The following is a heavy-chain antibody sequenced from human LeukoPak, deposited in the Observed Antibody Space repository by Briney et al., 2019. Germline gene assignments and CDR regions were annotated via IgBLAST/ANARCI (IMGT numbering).Heavy chain of an antibody. J-gene: IGHJ4*02. V-gene: IGHV3-74*01. D-gene: IGHD3-22*01. CDR3: AKAYGSSGYFQLPIDF. CDR1: GFTFSSYW. Sequence: QPGGSLRLSCAASGFTFSSYWMHWVRQAPGKGLVWVSRINSDGSSTNYADSVKGRFTISRDNAKNTLYLQMNSLRAEDTAVYYCAKAYGSSGYFQLPIDFWGQGTLVTVSS. CDR2: INSDGSST.